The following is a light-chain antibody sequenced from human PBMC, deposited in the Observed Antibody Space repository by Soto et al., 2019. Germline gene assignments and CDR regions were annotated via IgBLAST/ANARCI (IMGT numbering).Light chain of an antibody. Sequence: QSVLTQPASVSGSPGQSITISCTGTSSDVGGYNYVSWYQQHPGKAPKLMIYEVSNRPSGVSNRFSGSKSGNTASLTVSGLQAEDEADYYCSSYAGSNNFGYVFGTGTKLTVL. CDR1: SSDVGGYNY. V-gene: IGLV2-14*01. J-gene: IGLJ1*01. CDR2: EVS. CDR3: SSYAGSNNFGYV.